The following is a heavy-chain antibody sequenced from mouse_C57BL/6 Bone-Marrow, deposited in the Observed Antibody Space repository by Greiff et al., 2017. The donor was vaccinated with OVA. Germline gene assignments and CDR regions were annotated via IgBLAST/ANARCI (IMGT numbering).Heavy chain of an antibody. D-gene: IGHD2-3*01. CDR3: ARGGYWY. CDR1: GYTFTDYY. V-gene: IGHV1-26*01. CDR2: INPNNGGT. Sequence: VQLQQSGPELVKPGASVKISCKASGYTFTDYYMNWVKQSHGKSLEWIGDINPNNGGTSYNQKFKGKATLTVDKSSSTAYMELRSLTSEDSAVYYCARGGYWYWGQGTTLTVSS. J-gene: IGHJ2*01.